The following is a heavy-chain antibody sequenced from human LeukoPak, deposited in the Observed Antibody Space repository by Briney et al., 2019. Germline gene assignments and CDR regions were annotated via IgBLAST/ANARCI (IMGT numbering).Heavy chain of an antibody. Sequence: GGSLRLSCAASGFTFSSYAMHWVRQAPGKGLEWVAVISYGGSNKYYADSVKGRFTISRDNSKNTLYLQMNSLRAEDTAVYYCARGALYSGYTLGAWGQGTLVTVSS. J-gene: IGHJ5*02. V-gene: IGHV3-30-3*01. D-gene: IGHD5-12*01. CDR3: ARGALYSGYTLGA. CDR2: ISYGGSNK. CDR1: GFTFSSYA.